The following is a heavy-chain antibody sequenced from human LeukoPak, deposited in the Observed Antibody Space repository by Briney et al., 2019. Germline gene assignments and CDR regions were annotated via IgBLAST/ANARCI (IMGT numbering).Heavy chain of an antibody. CDR1: GYTLTELS. V-gene: IGHV1-24*01. D-gene: IGHD3-22*01. CDR3: ARAAISKDSSGYFY. J-gene: IGHJ4*02. Sequence: GASVKVSCKVSGYTLTELSMHWVRQAPGKGLEWMGGFDPEDGETIYAQKFQGRATMTEDTSTDTAYMELRSLRSDDTAVYYCARAAISKDSSGYFYWGQGTLVTVSS. CDR2: FDPEDGET.